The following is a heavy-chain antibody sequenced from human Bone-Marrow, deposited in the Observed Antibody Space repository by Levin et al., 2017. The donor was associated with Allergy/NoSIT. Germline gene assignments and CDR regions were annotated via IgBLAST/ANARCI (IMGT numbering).Heavy chain of an antibody. Sequence: GGSLRLSCAASGFTFSSYEMNWVRQAPGKGLEWVSYISSSGSTIYYADSVKGRFTISRDNAKNSLYLQMNSLRAEDTAVYYCARETIVVVVAGDAFDIWGQGTMVTVSS. V-gene: IGHV3-48*03. CDR1: GFTFSSYE. CDR3: ARETIVVVVAGDAFDI. CDR2: ISSSGSTI. D-gene: IGHD2-15*01. J-gene: IGHJ3*02.